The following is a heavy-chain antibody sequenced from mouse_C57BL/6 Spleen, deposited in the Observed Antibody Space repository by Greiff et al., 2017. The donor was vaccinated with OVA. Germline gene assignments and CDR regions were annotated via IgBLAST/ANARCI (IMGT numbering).Heavy chain of an antibody. Sequence: EVKLVESGGGLVKPGGSLKLSCAASGFTFSDYGMHWVRQAPEKGLEWVAYISSGSSTIYYADTVKGRFTISRDNAKNTLFLQMTSLRSEDTAMYYGARKDYYGSSPFAYWGQGTLVTVSA. CDR3: ARKDYYGSSPFAY. CDR2: ISSGSSTI. J-gene: IGHJ3*01. D-gene: IGHD1-1*01. CDR1: GFTFSDYG. V-gene: IGHV5-17*01.